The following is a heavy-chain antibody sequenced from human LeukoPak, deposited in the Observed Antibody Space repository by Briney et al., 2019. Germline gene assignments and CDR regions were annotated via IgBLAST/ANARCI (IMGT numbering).Heavy chain of an antibody. Sequence: GGSLRLSCAASGFTFSSYSMNWVRQAPGKGLEWVSYISSSTSTVYYADSVKGRFTISRDNAENSLFLQMNSLRAEDTAVYYCARGSFCSGGSCYGILDLAFDIWGQGTMVTVSS. CDR2: ISSSTSTV. V-gene: IGHV3-48*01. J-gene: IGHJ3*02. CDR1: GFTFSSYS. D-gene: IGHD2-15*01. CDR3: ARGSFCSGGSCYGILDLAFDI.